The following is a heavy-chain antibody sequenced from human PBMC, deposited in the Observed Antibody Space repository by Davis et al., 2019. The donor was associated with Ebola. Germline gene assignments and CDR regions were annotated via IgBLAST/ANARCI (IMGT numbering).Heavy chain of an antibody. J-gene: IGHJ6*02. V-gene: IGHV5-51*01. CDR1: GYSFTSYW. CDR3: ARVRLGYCSSTSCYYYGMDV. D-gene: IGHD2-2*01. Sequence: GESLKISCKGSGYSFTSYWIGWVRQMPGKGLEWMGIIYPGDSDTRYSPSFQGHVTIPADKSISTAYLQWSSLKASDTAMYYCARVRLGYCSSTSCYYYGMDVWGQGTTVTVSS. CDR2: IYPGDSDT.